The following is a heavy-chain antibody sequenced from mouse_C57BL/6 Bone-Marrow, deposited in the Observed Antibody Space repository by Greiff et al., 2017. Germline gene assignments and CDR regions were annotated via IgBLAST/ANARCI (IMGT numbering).Heavy chain of an antibody. CDR1: GFTLSDYY. CDR2: INYDGSST. D-gene: IGHD1-1*01. V-gene: IGHV5-16*01. CDR3: ARVVATDGWYVDV. J-gene: IGHJ1*03. Sequence: EVQRVESEGGLVQPGSSMKLSCTASGFTLSDYYMAWVRQVPEQGLEWVANINYDGSSTYYLDSLKSRFIISRDNAKNILYLQMSSLKSEDTATYYCARVVATDGWYVDVWGTGTTVTVSS.